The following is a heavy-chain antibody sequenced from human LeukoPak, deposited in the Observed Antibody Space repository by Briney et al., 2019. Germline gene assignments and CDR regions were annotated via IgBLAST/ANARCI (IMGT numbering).Heavy chain of an antibody. CDR2: IYYSGST. CDR1: GVSISSYY. D-gene: IGHD3-3*01. CDR3: ARQYDFWSGYYNNWFDP. J-gene: IGHJ5*02. Sequence: SETLSLTCTVSGVSISSYYWSWIRQPPGKGLEWIGYIYYSGSTNYNPSLKSRVTISVDTSQILFSLKLSSVTAADTAVYYCARQYDFWSGYYNNWFDPWGQGTLVTVSS. V-gene: IGHV4-59*08.